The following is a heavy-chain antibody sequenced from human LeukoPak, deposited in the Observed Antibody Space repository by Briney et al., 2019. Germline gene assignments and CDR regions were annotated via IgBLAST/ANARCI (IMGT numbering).Heavy chain of an antibody. CDR2: IFPGDSDT. CDR3: ARLEYSSSSGNWFDP. CDR1: GDSFTSYW. D-gene: IGHD6-6*01. V-gene: IGHV5-51*01. Sequence: GESLKISCKGSGDSFTSYWIGWVRQMPGKGLEWMGIIFPGDSDTRYSPSFQGQVTISADKSISTAYLQWSSLKASDTAMYYCARLEYSSSSGNWFDPWGQGTLVTVSS. J-gene: IGHJ5*02.